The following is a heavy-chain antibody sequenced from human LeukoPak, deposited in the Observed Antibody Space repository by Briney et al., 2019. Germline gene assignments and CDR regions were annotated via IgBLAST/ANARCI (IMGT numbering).Heavy chain of an antibody. CDR2: ISGSGANT. V-gene: IGHV3-23*01. CDR3: AKTIALATYYFDY. J-gene: IGHJ4*02. Sequence: GGSLRLSCAASGFSFSSYAMSWVRQAPGKGLECVSTISGSGANTYYADSVKGRFTISRDNSKNTLYLQMNSLRAEDTAVYYCAKTIALATYYFDYWGQGTLVTVSS. CDR1: GFSFSSYA. D-gene: IGHD6-19*01.